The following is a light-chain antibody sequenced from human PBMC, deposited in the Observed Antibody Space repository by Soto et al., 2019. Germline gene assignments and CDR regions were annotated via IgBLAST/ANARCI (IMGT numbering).Light chain of an antibody. Sequence: DLQMTQSPSSLSASVGDRVTISCRASQSISTYLNWYQQKPGKAPDLLIYAASSLQSGVPPRFSGSGSETDFTLTIMSLQPEDFATYYCQQSYTAPLTFGGGTKVEIK. CDR1: QSISTY. CDR2: AAS. J-gene: IGKJ4*01. V-gene: IGKV1-39*01. CDR3: QQSYTAPLT.